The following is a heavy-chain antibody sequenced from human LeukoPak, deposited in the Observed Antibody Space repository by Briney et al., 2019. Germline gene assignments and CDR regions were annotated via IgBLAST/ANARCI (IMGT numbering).Heavy chain of an antibody. Sequence: GGSLRLSCAASGFTFDDYGMSWVRQAPGKGLEWVSGINWNGGSTGYADSVKGRFTISRDNAKNSLYLQMNSLRAEDTALYYCARWPVVVIKDAFDIWGQGTMVTVPS. V-gene: IGHV3-20*04. D-gene: IGHD3-22*01. CDR1: GFTFDDYG. CDR2: INWNGGST. J-gene: IGHJ3*02. CDR3: ARWPVVVIKDAFDI.